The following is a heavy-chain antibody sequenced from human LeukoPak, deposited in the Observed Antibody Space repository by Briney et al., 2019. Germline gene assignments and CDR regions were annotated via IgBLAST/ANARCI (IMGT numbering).Heavy chain of an antibody. J-gene: IGHJ5*02. Sequence: GGSLRLSCAASGFTFSNYAVSWVRQAPGKGLEWVSAISGRGDNTYYADSVRGRLTISRDNSKNTLSLQLNSLRPDDTAVFYCSQGLLSWGQGTLLTVAA. CDR2: ISGRGDNT. V-gene: IGHV3-23*01. CDR3: SQGLLS. CDR1: GFTFSNYA.